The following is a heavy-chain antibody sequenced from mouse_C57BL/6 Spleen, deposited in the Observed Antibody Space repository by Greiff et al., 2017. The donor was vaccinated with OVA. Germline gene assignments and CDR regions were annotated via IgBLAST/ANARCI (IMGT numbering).Heavy chain of an antibody. CDR3: SRSPDSSDYYAMDD. Sequence: QVQLQQSGPELVKPGASVRLSCKASGYAFSSSWMNWVKQRPGKGLEWIGRIYPGDGDTNYNGKFKGKATLTADKSSSTAYMQLSSLTSEDSAVYFCSRSPDSSDYYAMDDWGQGTSVTVAS. CDR1: GYAFSSSW. CDR2: IYPGDGDT. V-gene: IGHV1-82*01. J-gene: IGHJ4*01. D-gene: IGHD3-2*01.